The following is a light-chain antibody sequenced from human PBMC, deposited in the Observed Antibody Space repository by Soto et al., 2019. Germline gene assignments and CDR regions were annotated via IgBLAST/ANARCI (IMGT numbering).Light chain of an antibody. CDR1: QSVSSN. CDR2: GAS. Sequence: EIVMTQSPATLSVSPGKRATLSCRASQSVSSNLAWYQQKPGQAPRLLIYGASTRATGSPARCSGSGSGTEFTLTISSLQSEDFAVYYCQQYNNWPTWTFGQGTKVEIK. J-gene: IGKJ1*01. CDR3: QQYNNWPTWT. V-gene: IGKV3-15*01.